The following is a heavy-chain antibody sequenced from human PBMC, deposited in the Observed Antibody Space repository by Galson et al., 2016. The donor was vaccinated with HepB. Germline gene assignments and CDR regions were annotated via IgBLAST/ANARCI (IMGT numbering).Heavy chain of an antibody. D-gene: IGHD2-21*01. CDR3: ARVNGCWVPFDF. J-gene: IGHJ4*02. CDR2: ISNSGVGGST. Sequence: SLRLSCAASGFTFRSYAMSWVRQSPGKGLEWVSEISNSGVGGSTYYAESVRGRFIISRDNSKNMLYLQMNSLRGEDTAMYYCARVNGCWVPFDFWGQGTLVTVSS. V-gene: IGHV3-23*01. CDR1: GFTFRSYA.